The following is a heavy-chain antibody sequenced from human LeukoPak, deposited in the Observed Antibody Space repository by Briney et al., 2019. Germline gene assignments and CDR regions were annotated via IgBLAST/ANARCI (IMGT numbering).Heavy chain of an antibody. Sequence: GGSLRLSCAASGFTFSSYAMSWVRQAPGKGLEWVSAISGSGGSIYYADSVKGRFTTSRDNSKNTLYLQMNSLRAEDTAVYYCAKPDTYYYDSSGYYYWGQGTLVTVSS. V-gene: IGHV3-23*01. J-gene: IGHJ4*02. CDR1: GFTFSSYA. CDR3: AKPDTYYYDSSGYYY. CDR2: ISGSGGSI. D-gene: IGHD3-22*01.